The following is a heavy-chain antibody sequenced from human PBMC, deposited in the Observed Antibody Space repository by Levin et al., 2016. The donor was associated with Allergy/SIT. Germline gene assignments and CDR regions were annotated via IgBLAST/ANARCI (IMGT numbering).Heavy chain of an antibody. CDR1: GFTFSSYS. CDR2: ISSSSSYI. Sequence: GESLKISCAASGFTFSSYSMNWVRQAPGKGLEWVSSISSSSSYIYYADSVKGRFTISRDNAKNSLYLQMNSLRAEDTAVYYCARAWGAYHFDYWGQGTLVTVSS. CDR3: ARAWGAYHFDY. J-gene: IGHJ4*02. D-gene: IGHD3-16*01. V-gene: IGHV3-21*01.